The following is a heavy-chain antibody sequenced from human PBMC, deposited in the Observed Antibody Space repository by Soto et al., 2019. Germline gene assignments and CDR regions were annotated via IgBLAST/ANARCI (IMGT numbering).Heavy chain of an antibody. V-gene: IGHV6-1*01. CDR1: GDSVSSNSAA. CDR3: ARAPLDRKYYYYGMDV. Sequence: PSQTLSLTCAISGDSVSSNSAAWNWVRQSPSRGLEWLGRTYYRSKWYNDYAVSVKSRITINPDTSKNQFSLQLNSVTPEDTAVYYCARAPLDRKYYYYGMDVWGQGTTVTVSS. CDR2: TYYRSKWYN. J-gene: IGHJ6*02.